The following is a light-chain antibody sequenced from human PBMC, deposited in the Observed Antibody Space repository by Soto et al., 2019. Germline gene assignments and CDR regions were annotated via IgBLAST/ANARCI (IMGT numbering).Light chain of an antibody. J-gene: IGKJ1*01. V-gene: IGKV1-27*01. CDR3: QQYDSAPEA. Sequence: DIQMTQSPSSLSASVGDRVTITCRASQGISNSLAWYQQEPGKVPKLLIYDASTLQSGVSSRFSGSGSGTDFTLTISSLQPEDVATYYCQQYDSAPEAFGQGTQVEIK. CDR2: DAS. CDR1: QGISNS.